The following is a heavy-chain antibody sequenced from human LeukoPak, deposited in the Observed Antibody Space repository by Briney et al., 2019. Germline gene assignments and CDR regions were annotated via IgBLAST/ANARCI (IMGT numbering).Heavy chain of an antibody. J-gene: IGHJ6*03. CDR2: IYHSGST. CDR3: ARRVAGYYYYYMDV. D-gene: IGHD6-19*01. CDR1: GGSISSSNW. V-gene: IGHV4-4*02. Sequence: SGTLSLTCAVSGGSISSSNWWSWVRQPPGKGLGWIGEIYHSGSTNYNLSLKSRVTISVDKSKNQFSLKLSSVTAADTAVYYCARRVAGYYYYYMDVWGKGTTVTVSS.